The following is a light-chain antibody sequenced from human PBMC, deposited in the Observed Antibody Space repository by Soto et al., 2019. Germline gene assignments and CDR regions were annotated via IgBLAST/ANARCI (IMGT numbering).Light chain of an antibody. J-gene: IGKJ4*01. Sequence: DIQMTQSPSSLSAYVGDRVTITCRASQSISNYLNRYQQKPGKAPKFLIYAASSLESGVPSRFSGSGSGTDFTLTISSLQPEDFATYYCQQSYNTPLTFGGGTKVDIK. CDR3: QQSYNTPLT. CDR2: AAS. CDR1: QSISNY. V-gene: IGKV1-39*01.